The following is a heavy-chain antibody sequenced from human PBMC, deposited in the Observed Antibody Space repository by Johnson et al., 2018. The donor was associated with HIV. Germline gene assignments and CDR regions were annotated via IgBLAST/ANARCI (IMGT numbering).Heavy chain of an antibody. J-gene: IGHJ3*02. CDR2: ISYDGNNK. V-gene: IGHV3-30*18. CDR1: GFTFSSSG. Sequence: QVQLVESGGGVVQPGRSLRLSCAASGFTFSSSGMHWVRQAPGKGLEWVTVISYDGNNKYYADSVKGRFTIFRDNSKNTLYLQMNSLRAEDTAVYYCAKCPSVSTCDAFDIWGQGTRVTVPS. CDR3: AKCPSVSTCDAFDI. D-gene: IGHD6-13*01.